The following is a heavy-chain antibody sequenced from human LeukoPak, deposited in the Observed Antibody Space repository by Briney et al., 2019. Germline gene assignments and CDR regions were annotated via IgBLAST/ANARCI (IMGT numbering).Heavy chain of an antibody. D-gene: IGHD3-22*01. V-gene: IGHV1-2*06. CDR1: GYTFTGYY. CDR2: INPNSGGT. J-gene: IGHJ3*02. CDR3: ARTDDSSGYRDAFDI. Sequence: ASVKVSCKASGYTFTGYYMHWVRQAPGQGLEWMGRINPNSGGTNYAKKFQGRVTMTRDTSISTAYMELSRLRSDDTAVYYCARTDDSSGYRDAFDIWGQGTMVTVSS.